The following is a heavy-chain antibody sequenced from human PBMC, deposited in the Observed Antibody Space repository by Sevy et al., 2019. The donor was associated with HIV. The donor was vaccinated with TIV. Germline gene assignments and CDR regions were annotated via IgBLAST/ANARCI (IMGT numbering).Heavy chain of an antibody. D-gene: IGHD1-1*01. CDR3: EAITTAGRDY. Sequence: GGSLRLSCAASGFIFSSYVMSWVRQAPGKGLEWVSSISGSGGYTYYADSVKGRFTISRDNSNNMLYLQMNSLRAEDTAIYYCEAITTAGRDYWCQGTLVTVSS. CDR2: ISGSGGYT. V-gene: IGHV3-23*01. J-gene: IGHJ4*02. CDR1: GFIFSSYV.